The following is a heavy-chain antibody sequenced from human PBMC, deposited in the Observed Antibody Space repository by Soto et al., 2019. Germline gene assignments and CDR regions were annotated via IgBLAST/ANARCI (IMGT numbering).Heavy chain of an antibody. V-gene: IGHV3-30*18. CDR3: AKDIAYGSGSHFGY. CDR2: ISYDGNNK. CDR1: GFTFSHYG. Sequence: QVQLVESGGGVVQPGRSLRLSCAASGFTFSHYGMHWVRQAPGKGLEWVAVISYDGNNKYYADSVRGRFTISRDDSKNTLYLEMNSPRAEDTAVYYCAKDIAYGSGSHFGYWGQGTLVTVSS. J-gene: IGHJ4*02. D-gene: IGHD3-10*01.